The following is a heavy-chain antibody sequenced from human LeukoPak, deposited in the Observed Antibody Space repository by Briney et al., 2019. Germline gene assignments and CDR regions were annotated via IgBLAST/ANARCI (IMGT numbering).Heavy chain of an antibody. J-gene: IGHJ3*02. CDR1: GISGTKNY. CDR3: AQTSGMGPAFDI. CDR2: IYNGRST. D-gene: IGHD3-16*01. Sequence: PGGSLRLSCAASGISGTKNYISWVRQAPGKRLEWVSYIYNGRSTYYADSVKGRFTISTDTSKNTLYLQMNSLRPEDTAVYYCAQTSGMGPAFDIWGQGTMVTVSS. V-gene: IGHV3-66*02.